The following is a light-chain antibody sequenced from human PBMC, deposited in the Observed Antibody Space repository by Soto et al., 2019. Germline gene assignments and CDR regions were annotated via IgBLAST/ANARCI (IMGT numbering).Light chain of an antibody. J-gene: IGLJ2*01. V-gene: IGLV7-46*01. Sequence: QAVVTQEPSLTVSPGGTVTLTCGSSTGAVTSGHYPYWFQQKPGQAPRTLIYDTNNKHSWTPARFSGSLLGGKAALTLSGAQPEDEAEYYCLLFYSAIRGVFGGGTQLTVL. CDR3: LLFYSAIRGV. CDR1: TGAVTSGHY. CDR2: DTN.